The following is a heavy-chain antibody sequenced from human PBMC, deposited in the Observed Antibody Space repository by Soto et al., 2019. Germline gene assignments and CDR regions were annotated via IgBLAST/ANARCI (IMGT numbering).Heavy chain of an antibody. V-gene: IGHV3-30*18. CDR1: GFTFSVYG. Sequence: QVQLVESGGVVVQPGRSLRLSCAASGFTFSVYGMHWVRQAPGKGLEWVAVLSFDGSSAYYADSVKGRFTISRDNSKNTLYLQMNSLRPEDTAIYYCAKNHLVDLWFGEPQVFNWGQGTLVTVSS. CDR2: LSFDGSSA. J-gene: IGHJ4*02. D-gene: IGHD3-10*01. CDR3: AKNHLVDLWFGEPQVFN.